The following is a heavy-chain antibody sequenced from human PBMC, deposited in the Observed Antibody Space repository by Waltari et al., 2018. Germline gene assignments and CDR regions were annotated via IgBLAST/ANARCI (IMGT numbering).Heavy chain of an antibody. Sequence: EVQLVESGGGLVQPGGSLRLSCAASGFTFIDHYMDWVRQAPGTGLEWVGLNRNKANSYTTEYAASVKGRFTVSRDESRDSLYLQMTSLKTEDTAVYYCARGYHSFDVWGQGTMVTVSS. J-gene: IGHJ3*01. V-gene: IGHV3-72*01. CDR2: NRNKANSYTT. D-gene: IGHD1-20*01. CDR3: ARGYHSFDV. CDR1: GFTFIDHY.